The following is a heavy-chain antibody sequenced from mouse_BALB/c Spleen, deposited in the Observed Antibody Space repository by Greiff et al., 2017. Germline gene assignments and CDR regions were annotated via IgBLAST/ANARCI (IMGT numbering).Heavy chain of an antibody. J-gene: IGHJ2*01. V-gene: IGHV1-4*01. CDR1: GYTFTSYT. D-gene: IGHD1-2*01. CDR3: ARGGLRLPYYFDY. CDR2: INPSSGYT. Sequence: VKLQESGAELARPGASVKMSCKASGYTFTSYTMHWVKQRPGQGLEWIGYINPSSGYTNYNQKFKDKATLTADKSSSTAYMQLSSLTSEDSAVYYCARGGLRLPYYFDYWGQGTTLTVSS.